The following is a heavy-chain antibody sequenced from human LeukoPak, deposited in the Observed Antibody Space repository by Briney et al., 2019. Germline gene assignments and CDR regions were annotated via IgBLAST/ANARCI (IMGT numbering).Heavy chain of an antibody. CDR3: AKTTTGYSSGRFPGWPVDY. CDR1: GFTFSSYA. D-gene: IGHD6-19*01. CDR2: IFGSGGST. J-gene: IGHJ4*02. Sequence: GGSLRLSCAASGFTFSSYAMYWVRQAPGKGLEWVSGIFGSGGSTHYADSVTGRLTISRDNSKNTVYLQMNSLRAEDTAVYYCAKTTTGYSSGRFPGWPVDYWGQGTLVTVSS. V-gene: IGHV3-23*01.